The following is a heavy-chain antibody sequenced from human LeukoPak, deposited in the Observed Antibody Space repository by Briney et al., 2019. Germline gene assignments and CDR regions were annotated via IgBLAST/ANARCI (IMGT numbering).Heavy chain of an antibody. J-gene: IGHJ4*02. CDR3: ARDPETWQAA. D-gene: IGHD6-25*01. CDR2: ISSSTHYT. Sequence: GSLRLSCAASGFTFSDYYMTWIRQAPGKGLEWVSYISSSTHYTNYADSVKGRFTISRDNAKNSLYLQMNSLRAEDTAVYYCARDPETWQAAWGQGTLVTVSS. V-gene: IGHV3-11*05. CDR1: GFTFSDYY.